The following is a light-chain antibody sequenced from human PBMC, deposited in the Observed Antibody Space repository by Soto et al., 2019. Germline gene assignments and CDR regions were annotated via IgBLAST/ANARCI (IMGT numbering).Light chain of an antibody. J-gene: IGLJ1*01. CDR1: NSNIGSNT. V-gene: IGLV1-44*01. Sequence: QSVLTQPPSASGTPGQRVTISCSGSNSNIGSNTVNWYQQLPGTAPKLLIYYDNLRPSGVPDRISGSKPGTSASLAISGLQSDDEADYYCAAWDGSLNGRVFGTGTKVTVL. CDR3: AAWDGSLNGRV. CDR2: YDN.